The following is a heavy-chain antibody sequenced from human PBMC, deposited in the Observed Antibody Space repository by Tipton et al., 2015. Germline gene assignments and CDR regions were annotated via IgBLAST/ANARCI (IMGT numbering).Heavy chain of an antibody. CDR1: GGSISSGGYY. CDR3: AREYDSRGYGVDDAFDK. Sequence: TLSLTCTVSGGSISSGGYYWSWIRQHPGKGLEWIGYIYYSGSTYYNNPSLKSRVTISVDTSKNHFSLKLSSVTAADTAVYYCAREYDSRGYGVDDAFDKWGQGTMVTVSS. V-gene: IGHV4-31*03. D-gene: IGHD3-22*01. J-gene: IGHJ3*02. CDR2: IYYSGST.